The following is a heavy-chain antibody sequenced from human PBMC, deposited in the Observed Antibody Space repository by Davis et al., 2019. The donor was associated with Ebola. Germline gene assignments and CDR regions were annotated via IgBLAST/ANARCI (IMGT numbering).Heavy chain of an antibody. D-gene: IGHD5-18*01. CDR2: IRSKTNSYAT. CDR3: TGDGYSYGPDY. J-gene: IGHJ4*02. Sequence: PGGSLRLSCAASGFTFSGSAMHWVRQASGKGLEWVGRIRSKTNSYATAYAASVKGRFTISRDDSKNTAYLQMNSLKTEDTAVYYCTGDGYSYGPDYWGQGTLVTVSS. V-gene: IGHV3-73*01. CDR1: GFTFSGSA.